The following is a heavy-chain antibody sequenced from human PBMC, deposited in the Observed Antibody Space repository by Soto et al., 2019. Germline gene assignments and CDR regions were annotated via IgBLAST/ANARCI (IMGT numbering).Heavy chain of an antibody. CDR1: GFTFSDYY. D-gene: IGHD2-21*02. J-gene: IGHJ5*02. CDR3: ARSGDKFNLLYL. V-gene: IGHV3-11*06. Sequence: QVQLEESGGGWVKPGGSLRLSCEASGFTFSDYYMSWIRQAPGKGLEWIAYSSNSGTFTKYADSVKGRFSISRDNAKNPLYLQIHNLSGGGTATYFCARSGDKFNLLYLWGQGTPVTVSS. CDR2: SSNSGTFT.